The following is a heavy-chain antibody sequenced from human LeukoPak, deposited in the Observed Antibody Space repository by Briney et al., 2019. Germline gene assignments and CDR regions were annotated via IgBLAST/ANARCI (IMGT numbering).Heavy chain of an antibody. Sequence: GGSLRLSCTASGFTFGDYAMSWVRQAPGKGLEWVGFIRNKAYGGTTEYAASVKGRFTISRDDSRNSLYLQMNSLKTEDTAVYYCARAYDTSGYYFDSFDMWGQGTMVTVSS. J-gene: IGHJ3*02. CDR2: IRNKAYGGTT. V-gene: IGHV3-49*04. CDR3: ARAYDTSGYYFDSFDM. CDR1: GFTFGDYA. D-gene: IGHD3-22*01.